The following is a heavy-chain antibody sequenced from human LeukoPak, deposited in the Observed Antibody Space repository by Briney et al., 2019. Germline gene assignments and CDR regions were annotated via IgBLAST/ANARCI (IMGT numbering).Heavy chain of an antibody. J-gene: IGHJ4*02. CDR2: INSDGSWT. D-gene: IGHD2-2*01. Sequence: PGGSLRLSCAASGNYLMQWVRQAPGKGLVWVSHINSDGSWTSYADSVKGRFTISKDNAKNTVYLQMNNLRAEDTAVYYCVSFYETYWGRGTLVTVSS. CDR1: GNYL. V-gene: IGHV3-74*01. CDR3: VSFYETY.